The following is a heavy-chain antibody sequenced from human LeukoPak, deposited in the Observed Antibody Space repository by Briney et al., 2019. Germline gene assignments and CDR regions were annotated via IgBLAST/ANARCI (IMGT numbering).Heavy chain of an antibody. D-gene: IGHD6-13*01. CDR1: VFTFSYCD. V-gene: IGHV3-21*01. CDR2: ISGRSSHI. Sequence: GGPLRLACTGSVFTFSYCDMNWVPQAPGKGPEWISSISGRSSHIYYADSIKGRFTISRDNAKNSLYLQMNSLRDEDTAVYYCTRAFPPLRTAAAGDVWGQGTLVTVSS. J-gene: IGHJ4*02. CDR3: TRAFPPLRTAAAGDV.